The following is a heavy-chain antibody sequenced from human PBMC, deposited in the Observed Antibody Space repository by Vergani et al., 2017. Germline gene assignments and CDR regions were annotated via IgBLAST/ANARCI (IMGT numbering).Heavy chain of an antibody. CDR2: FDPEDGET. J-gene: IGHJ4*02. CDR1: GYTLTELS. CDR3: ATGPCRSSTSCYRALGY. Sequence: QVQLVQSGAEVKKPGASVKVSCTVSGYTLTELSMHWVRQAPGKGLEWMGGFDPEDGETIYAQKFQGRVTMTEDTSTDTAYMELSSLRSEDTAVYYCATGPCRSSTSCYRALGYWGQGTLVTVSS. D-gene: IGHD2-2*02. V-gene: IGHV1-24*01.